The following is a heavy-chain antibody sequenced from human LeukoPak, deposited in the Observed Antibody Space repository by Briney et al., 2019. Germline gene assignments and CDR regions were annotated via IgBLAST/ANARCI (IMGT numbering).Heavy chain of an antibody. CDR2: ISYDGSNK. CDR3: ARDSIVVVPAASTVNLYYYYYYMDV. CDR1: GFTFSSYA. V-gene: IGHV3-30-3*01. J-gene: IGHJ6*03. D-gene: IGHD2-2*01. Sequence: GGSLRLSCAASGFTFSSYAMHWVRQAPGKGLEWVAIISYDGSNKYYADSVKGRFTISRDNSKNTLYLQMNSLRAEDTAVYYCARDSIVVVPAASTVNLYYYYYYMDVWGKGTTVTVSS.